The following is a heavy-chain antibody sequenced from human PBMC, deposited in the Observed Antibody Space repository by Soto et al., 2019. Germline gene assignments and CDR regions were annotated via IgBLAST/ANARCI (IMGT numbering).Heavy chain of an antibody. Sequence: QVQLVESGGGVVQPGRSLRLSCAASGFTFSSYGMHWVRQAPGKGLEWVAVISYDGSNKYYADSVKGRFTISRDNSKNTLYLQMNSLRAEDMAVYYCAKGDYYDSSGTGLDYWGQGTLVTVSS. D-gene: IGHD3-22*01. CDR3: AKGDYYDSSGTGLDY. CDR2: ISYDGSNK. J-gene: IGHJ4*02. CDR1: GFTFSSYG. V-gene: IGHV3-30*18.